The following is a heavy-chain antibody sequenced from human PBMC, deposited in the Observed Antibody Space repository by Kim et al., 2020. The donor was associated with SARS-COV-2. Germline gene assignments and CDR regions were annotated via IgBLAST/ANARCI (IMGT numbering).Heavy chain of an antibody. V-gene: IGHV4-34*01. CDR3: ARGSGVATSGLYYYYGMDV. J-gene: IGHJ6*01. CDR1: GGSFSGYY. CDR2: INHSGST. Sequence: SETLSLTCAVYGGSFSGYYWSWIRQPPGKGLEWIGEINHSGSTNYNPSLKSRVTISVDTSKNQFSLKLSSVTAADTAVYYCARGSGVATSGLYYYYGMDV. D-gene: IGHD5-12*01.